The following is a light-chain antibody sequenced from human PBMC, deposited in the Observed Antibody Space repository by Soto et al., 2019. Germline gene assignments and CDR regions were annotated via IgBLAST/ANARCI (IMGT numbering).Light chain of an antibody. CDR2: EVN. Sequence: QSVLTQPASVSGSPGQSITISCTGTSSDVGSYNLVSWYQQLPGKAPKVIICEVNKRPSGVSYRFSGSKSGNTASLTISGLQTEDEADYYCCSYEGTVAYVFGTGTKVTVL. CDR1: SSDVGSYNL. V-gene: IGLV2-23*02. CDR3: CSYEGTVAYV. J-gene: IGLJ1*01.